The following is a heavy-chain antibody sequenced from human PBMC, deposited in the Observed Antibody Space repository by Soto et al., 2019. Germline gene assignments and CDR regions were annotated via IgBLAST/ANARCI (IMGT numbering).Heavy chain of an antibody. J-gene: IGHJ4*02. Sequence: PSETLSLTCTVSGASIRISSYFWGWIRQPPGKGLEWIGSIYYSGSTYYSPSLKSRVAISVDTSKNQFSLRLSSVTAADTAVYYCAIIGGSGWYDHPVDYWGQATLVTVSS. CDR1: GASIRISSYF. CDR2: IYYSGST. CDR3: AIIGGSGWYDHPVDY. D-gene: IGHD6-19*01. V-gene: IGHV4-39*07.